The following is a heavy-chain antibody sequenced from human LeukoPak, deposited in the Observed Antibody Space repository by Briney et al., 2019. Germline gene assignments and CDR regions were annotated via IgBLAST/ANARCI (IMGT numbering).Heavy chain of an antibody. J-gene: IGHJ6*03. CDR1: GYTFTGYY. CDR3: ASTALAYYYYMDV. CDR2: INPNSGGT. V-gene: IGHV1-2*02. Sequence: VASVKVSCKASGYTFTGYYMHWVRQAPGQGLEWMGWINPNSGGTNYAQKFQGRVTMTRDTSISTAYMELSRLRSDDTAVYYCASTALAYYYYMDVWGKGTTVTVSS.